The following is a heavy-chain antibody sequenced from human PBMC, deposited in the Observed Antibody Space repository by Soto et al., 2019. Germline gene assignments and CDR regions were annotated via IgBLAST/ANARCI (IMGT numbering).Heavy chain of an antibody. CDR2: INPNSGGT. CDR1: GYTFTGYY. Sequence: QVQLVQSGAEVKKPGASVKVSCKASGYTFTGYYMHWVRQAPGQGLEWMGWINPNSGGTNYAQKIQGWVTMTRDTSISTAYIELSRLGSGGTAVYYCASSSISPQYLYGMDVWGQGTTVTVSS. D-gene: IGHD2-2*02. CDR3: ASSSISPQYLYGMDV. J-gene: IGHJ6*02. V-gene: IGHV1-2*04.